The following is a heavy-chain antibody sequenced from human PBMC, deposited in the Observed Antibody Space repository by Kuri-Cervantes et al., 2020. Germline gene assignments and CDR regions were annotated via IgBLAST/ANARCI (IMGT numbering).Heavy chain of an antibody. CDR2: IYYSGST. Sequence: SETLSLTCTVSGGSVSSGSYYWSWIRQPPGKGLEWIGYIYYSGSTNYNPSLKSRVTISVDTSKNQFSLKLSSVTAADTAVYYCARDYVWGSYRLIDYWGQGTLVPSPQ. CDR3: ARDYVWGSYRLIDY. D-gene: IGHD3-16*02. V-gene: IGHV4-61*01. J-gene: IGHJ4*02. CDR1: GGSVSSGSYY.